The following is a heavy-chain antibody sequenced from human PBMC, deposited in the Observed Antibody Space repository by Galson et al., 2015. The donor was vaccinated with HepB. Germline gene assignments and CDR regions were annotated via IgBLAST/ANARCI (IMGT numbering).Heavy chain of an antibody. V-gene: IGHV3-73*01. Sequence: LRLSCAASGFTFSGSAMHWVRQASGKGLKWVGRIRSKANSYATAYAASVKGRFTISRDDSKNTAYLQMNSLKTEDTAVYYCTRQMSYDFWSGTDAFDIWGQGTMVTVSS. J-gene: IGHJ3*02. CDR1: GFTFSGSA. D-gene: IGHD3-3*01. CDR2: IRSKANSYAT. CDR3: TRQMSYDFWSGTDAFDI.